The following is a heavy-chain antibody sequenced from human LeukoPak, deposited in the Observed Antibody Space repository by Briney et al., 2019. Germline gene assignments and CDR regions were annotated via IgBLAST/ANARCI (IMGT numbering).Heavy chain of an antibody. J-gene: IGHJ3*02. Sequence: SETLYLTCTVSGGSISSYYWSWIRQPPGKGLEWIGYIYYSGSTNYNPSLKSRVTISVDTSKNQFSLKLSSVTAADTAVYYCARHFNDAFDIWGQGTMVTVSS. CDR2: IYYSGST. CDR1: GGSISSYY. CDR3: ARHFNDAFDI. V-gene: IGHV4-59*08.